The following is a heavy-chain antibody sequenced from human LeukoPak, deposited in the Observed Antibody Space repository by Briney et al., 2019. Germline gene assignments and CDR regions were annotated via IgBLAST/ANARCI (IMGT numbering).Heavy chain of an antibody. CDR2: ISSSGSTI. Sequence: HPGGSLRLSCAASGFTFSSCEMNWVRQAPGKGLEWVSYISSSGSTIYYADSVKGRFTISRDNAKNSLYLQMNSLRAEDTAVYYCAGLRYFVPWGQGTLVTVSS. D-gene: IGHD3-9*01. J-gene: IGHJ4*02. CDR3: AGLRYFVP. V-gene: IGHV3-48*03. CDR1: GFTFSSCE.